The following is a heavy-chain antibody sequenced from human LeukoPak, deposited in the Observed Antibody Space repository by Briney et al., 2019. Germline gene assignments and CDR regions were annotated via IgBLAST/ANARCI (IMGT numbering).Heavy chain of an antibody. J-gene: IGHJ4*02. V-gene: IGHV3-30*02. Sequence: PGGSLRLSCAASGFTFSNYGMHWVRQAPGKGLEWVAFIRYGGSDKYYADSVKGRFTISRDNSKNTLYLQMNSLRAEDTAVYYCAKGPLAVAGTRHPFDYWGQGTLVTVSS. CDR1: GFTFSNYG. D-gene: IGHD6-19*01. CDR2: IRYGGSDK. CDR3: AKGPLAVAGTRHPFDY.